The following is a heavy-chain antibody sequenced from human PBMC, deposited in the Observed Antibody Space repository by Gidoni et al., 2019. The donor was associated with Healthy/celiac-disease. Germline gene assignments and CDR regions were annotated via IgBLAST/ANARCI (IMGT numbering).Heavy chain of an antibody. CDR2: ISSDSLFI. J-gene: IGHJ4*02. Sequence: EMRLVESGGGLVKPGGSLGLSCAPAGFPFSDHNMNWVRQAPGKGLEWVSSISSDSLFIYYGDSVKGRFTISRDNAKNSLYLQMNSLRVEDTAVYFCARDLLSVAEDDYWGQGTLVTVSS. CDR1: GFPFSDHN. CDR3: ARDLLSVAEDDY. D-gene: IGHD6-19*01. V-gene: IGHV3-21*01.